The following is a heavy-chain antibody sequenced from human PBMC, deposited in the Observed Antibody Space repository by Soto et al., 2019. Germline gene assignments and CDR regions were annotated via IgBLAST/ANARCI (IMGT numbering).Heavy chain of an antibody. CDR2: ISGDGSST. CDR1: EFTFRSYW. D-gene: IGHD1-7*01. V-gene: IGHV3-74*01. J-gene: IGHJ3*01. CDR3: ESSLPGTYGAFDL. Sequence: EVQLVDSGGGLVQPGGSLRLSCAASEFTFRSYWMHWVRQSPGKGLVWVSRISGDGSSTSYADSVKGRFTISRDNAKNTMYLQMDSLRAEDTAVYYCESSLPGTYGAFDLWGQGTMVTVAS.